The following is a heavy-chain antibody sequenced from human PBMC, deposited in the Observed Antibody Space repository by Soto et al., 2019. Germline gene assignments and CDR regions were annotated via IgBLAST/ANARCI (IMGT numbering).Heavy chain of an antibody. V-gene: IGHV3-23*01. D-gene: IGHD2-15*01. J-gene: IGHJ4*02. CDR1: GFTFNNYA. Sequence: PGGSLRLSCAASGFTFNNYAMSWVRQAPGEGLEWVSGISGSGATTFYADSVKGRFTISRDNSKNTLNLQMSSLRAEDTAVYYCAKGDCSGGSCYRGFDFWGQGSLVTVSS. CDR3: AKGDCSGGSCYRGFDF. CDR2: ISGSGATT.